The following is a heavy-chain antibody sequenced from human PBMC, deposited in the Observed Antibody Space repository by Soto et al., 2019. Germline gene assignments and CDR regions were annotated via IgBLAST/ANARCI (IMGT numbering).Heavy chain of an antibody. CDR1: GFTFSTYA. D-gene: IGHD5-12*01. V-gene: IGHV3-23*01. CDR3: AKDSFINLRGYDSY. J-gene: IGHJ4*02. Sequence: GGSLRLSCAASGFTFSTYAMIWVRQAPGKGLEWVSAISGSGDSTYYADSVKGRFTISRDNSKNTLYLQMSSLRAEDTAIYYCAKDSFINLRGYDSYWGQGTLVTV. CDR2: ISGSGDST.